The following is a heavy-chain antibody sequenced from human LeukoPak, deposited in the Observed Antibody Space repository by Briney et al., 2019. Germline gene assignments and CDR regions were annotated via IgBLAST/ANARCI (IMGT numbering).Heavy chain of an antibody. J-gene: IGHJ4*02. D-gene: IGHD1-26*01. Sequence: GALRPPCSGSGFTLCRLWMKLVRQGSGEGLGVVANIKPDGSWKYYVDSVKGRFTISRDNAKNSLYLQMNSLRAEDTAVYYYARDSGWYRGGSNYWGQGTLVTVSS. CDR1: GFTLCRLW. CDR3: ARDSGWYRGGSNY. V-gene: IGHV3-7*01. CDR2: IKPDGSWK.